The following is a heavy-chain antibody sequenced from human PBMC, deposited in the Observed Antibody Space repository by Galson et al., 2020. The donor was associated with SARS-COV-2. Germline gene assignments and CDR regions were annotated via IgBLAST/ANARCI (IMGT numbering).Heavy chain of an antibody. CDR3: ARQVAAAGLAY. Sequence: QLGESLKISCAASGFTVSTNYMNWVRQAPGKGPEWLSVIYSDGSTSYAGSVKGRFTISRDNSKNTLFLQMNSLRVEDTAIYYCARQVAAAGLAYWGQGTLVTVSS. V-gene: IGHV3-53*01. J-gene: IGHJ4*02. CDR2: IYSDGST. CDR1: GFTVSTNY. D-gene: IGHD6-13*01.